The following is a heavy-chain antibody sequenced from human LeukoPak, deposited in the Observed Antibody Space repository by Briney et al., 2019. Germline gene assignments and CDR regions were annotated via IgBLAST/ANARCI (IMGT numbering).Heavy chain of an antibody. D-gene: IGHD6-13*01. Sequence: GGSLRLSCAASGFTFSSYSMNWVRQAPGKGLEWVSSISSSSSYIYYADSVKGRFTISRDNSKNTLYPQMHSLRAEDTAVYYCAKDRYSTISAGGTLDIWGQGTMVTVSS. CDR1: GFTFSSYS. CDR3: AKDRYSTISAGGTLDI. V-gene: IGHV3-21*01. J-gene: IGHJ3*02. CDR2: ISSSSSYI.